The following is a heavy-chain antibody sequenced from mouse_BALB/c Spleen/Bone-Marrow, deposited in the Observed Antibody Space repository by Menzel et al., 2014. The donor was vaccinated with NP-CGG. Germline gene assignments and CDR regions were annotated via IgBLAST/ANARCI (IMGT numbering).Heavy chain of an antibody. V-gene: IGHV14-3*02. CDR1: GFNIKDIY. D-gene: IGHD2-4*01. CDR3: ARYDYGWYFSV. Sequence: VQLQQPGAELVKPGASVKLSCTASGFNIKDIYMHWVKQRPEQGLEWIGRTDPANGNTKYDPKFQGKATITADTSSNTAYLQLSSLTSEDTAVYYCARYDYGWYFSVWGAGTTVTVSS. J-gene: IGHJ1*01. CDR2: TDPANGNT.